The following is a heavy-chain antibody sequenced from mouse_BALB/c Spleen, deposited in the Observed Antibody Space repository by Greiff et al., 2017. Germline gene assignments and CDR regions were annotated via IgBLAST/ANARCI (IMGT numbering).Heavy chain of an antibody. J-gene: IGHJ3*01. V-gene: IGHV1-14*01. Sequence: VQLQQSGPELVKPGASVKMSCKASGYTFTSYVMHWVKQKPGRGLEWIGYINPYNDGTKYNEKFKGKATLTSDKTSSTAYMELSSLTSEDSAVYYCARRGYDYGGVWFAYWGQGTLVTVSA. D-gene: IGHD2-4*01. CDR2: INPYNDGT. CDR3: ARRGYDYGGVWFAY. CDR1: GYTFTSYV.